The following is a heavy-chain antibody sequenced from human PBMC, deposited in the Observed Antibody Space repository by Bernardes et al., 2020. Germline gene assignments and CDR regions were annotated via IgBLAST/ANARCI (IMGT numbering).Heavy chain of an antibody. J-gene: IGHJ5*02. CDR3: AKLFDIRGGTGLDP. V-gene: IGHV3-21*01. Sequence: GGSLRLSCAASGFTFSSYGMHWVRQAPGKGMEWVSSITTSSYITYADSVKGRFTVSRDNAKNSLYRQMNSLRAEDTAVYDCAKLFDIRGGTGLDPWGKGTLVTFSS. CDR2: ITTSSYI. D-gene: IGHD3-9*01. CDR1: GFTFSSYG.